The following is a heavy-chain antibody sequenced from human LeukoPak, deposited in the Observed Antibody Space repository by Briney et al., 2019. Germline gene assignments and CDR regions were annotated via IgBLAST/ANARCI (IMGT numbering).Heavy chain of an antibody. V-gene: IGHV3-23*01. Sequence: GGSLRLSCAASEFTFSSYAMSWVRQAPGKGLGGVSAISGSDSTYYADSVKGRFTISRDNSKNTLYLQMNSLRAEDTAMYYCAKDDDWGRFNHWGQGTLVTVSS. J-gene: IGHJ1*01. CDR3: AKDDDWGRFNH. D-gene: IGHD3-16*01. CDR2: ISGSDST. CDR1: EFTFSSYA.